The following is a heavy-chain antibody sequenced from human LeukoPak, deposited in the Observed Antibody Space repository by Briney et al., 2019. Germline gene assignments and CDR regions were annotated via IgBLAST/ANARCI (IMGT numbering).Heavy chain of an antibody. CDR1: GFTFSSYS. J-gene: IGHJ4*02. CDR3: ARAWDYVWGSYPGVPGY. V-gene: IGHV3-21*01. CDR2: ISSSSSYI. D-gene: IGHD3-16*02. Sequence: GGSLRLSCAASGFTFSSYSMNWVRQAPGKGLEWVSSISSSSSYIYYADSVKGRFTISRDNAKNSLSLQMNSLRAEDTAVYCCARAWDYVWGSYPGVPGYWGQGTLVTVSS.